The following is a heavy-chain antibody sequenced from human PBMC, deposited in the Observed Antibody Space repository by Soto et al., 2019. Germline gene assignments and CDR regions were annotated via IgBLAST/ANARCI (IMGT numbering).Heavy chain of an antibody. Sequence: GGSLRLSCAASGFTFSSYAMHWVRQAPGKGLEWVAVISYDGSNKYYADSVKGRFTISRDNSKNTLYLQMNSLRAEDTAVYYCARDSTSWIGPLFTWGQGTLVTVSS. D-gene: IGHD2-2*03. CDR1: GFTFSSYA. CDR3: ARDSTSWIGPLFT. V-gene: IGHV3-30-3*01. CDR2: ISYDGSNK. J-gene: IGHJ5*02.